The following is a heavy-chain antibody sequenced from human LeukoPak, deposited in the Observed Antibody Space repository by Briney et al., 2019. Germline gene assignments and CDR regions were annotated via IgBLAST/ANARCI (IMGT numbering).Heavy chain of an antibody. Sequence: GSLRLSCAASGLTFNNYAMSWIRQPPGKGLEWIGEINHSGSTNYNPSLKSRVTISVDTSKNQFSLKLSSVTAADTAVYYCARGGEQGLRFLEWLLSAHDAFDIWGQGTMVTVSS. V-gene: IGHV4-34*01. J-gene: IGHJ3*02. CDR2: INHSGST. D-gene: IGHD3-3*01. CDR1: GLTFNNYA. CDR3: ARGGEQGLRFLEWLLSAHDAFDI.